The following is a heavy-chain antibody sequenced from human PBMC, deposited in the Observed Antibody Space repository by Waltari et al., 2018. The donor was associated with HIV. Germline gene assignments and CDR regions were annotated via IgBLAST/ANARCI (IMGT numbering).Heavy chain of an antibody. CDR1: GFTFSPYS. CDR2: ISSTSTTI. V-gene: IGHV3-48*01. CDR3: ARDITLTPGPDY. J-gene: IGHJ4*02. Sequence: EVPLLESGVGSVQHGGPLRLSCAASGFTFSPYSMNWVRQAPGKGLEWISYISSTSTTIFYADPVKGRFTISRDNAKNSLDLQMNNLRAEDTAVYYCARDITLTPGPDYWGQGTLVTVSS. D-gene: IGHD3-16*01.